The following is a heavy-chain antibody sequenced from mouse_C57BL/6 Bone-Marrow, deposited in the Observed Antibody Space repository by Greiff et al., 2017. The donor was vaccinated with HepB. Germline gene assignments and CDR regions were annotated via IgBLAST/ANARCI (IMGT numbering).Heavy chain of an antibody. V-gene: IGHV5-4*01. Sequence: EVQRVESGGGLVKPGGSLKLSCAASGFTFSSYAMSWVRQTPEKRLEWVATISDGGSYTYYPDNVKGRFTNSRDNAKNNLYLQMSHLKSEDTAMYYCARDRPPPDYWGQGTTLTVSS. J-gene: IGHJ2*01. CDR3: ARDRPPPDY. CDR1: GFTFSSYA. CDR2: ISDGGSYT.